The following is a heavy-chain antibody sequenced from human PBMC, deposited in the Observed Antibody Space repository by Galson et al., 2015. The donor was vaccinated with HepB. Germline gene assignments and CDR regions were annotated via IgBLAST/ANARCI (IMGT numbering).Heavy chain of an antibody. D-gene: IGHD6-19*01. CDR2: IKSITDGGKT. CDR3: TTDPDVEQWLVLTVDY. J-gene: IGHJ4*02. Sequence: SLRLSCAASGFTFSNAWMNWVRQAPGKGLEWVGRIKSITDGGKTDYAAPVKGRFTISRDDSKNTLYLQMNSLKTEDTAVYYCTTDPDVEQWLVLTVDYWGQGTLVTVSS. V-gene: IGHV3-15*07. CDR1: GFTFSNAW.